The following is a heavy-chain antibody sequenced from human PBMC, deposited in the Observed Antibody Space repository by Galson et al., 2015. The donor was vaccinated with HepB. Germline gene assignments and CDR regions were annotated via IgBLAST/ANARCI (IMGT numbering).Heavy chain of an antibody. V-gene: IGHV2-26*02. CDR2: IFADDKK. CDR1: GFALDNARMG. Sequence: PALVKPTQTLTLTCIVSGFALDNARMGVSWVRQPPGKAPQWLAHIFADDKKSYSTSLRSRLTISRDTSKSQVVLTMTNMDPIDTATNYCARIEYTSGAFHNDAFDIWGQGTMVTASS. D-gene: IGHD6-19*01. J-gene: IGHJ3*02. CDR3: ARIEYTSGAFHNDAFDI.